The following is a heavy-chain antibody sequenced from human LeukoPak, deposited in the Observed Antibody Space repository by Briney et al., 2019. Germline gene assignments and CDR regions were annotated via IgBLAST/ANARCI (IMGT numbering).Heavy chain of an antibody. J-gene: IGHJ6*03. CDR3: ASREPDVHYYGSGSYQPNYYYYYMDV. Sequence: SVKVSCKASGGTFSSYAISWVRQAPGQGLEWMGGIIPIFGTANYAQKFQGRVTITADKSTSTAYMELSSLRSEDTAVYYCASREPDVHYYGSGSYQPNYYYYYMDVWGKGTTVTVSS. D-gene: IGHD3-10*01. V-gene: IGHV1-69*06. CDR1: GGTFSSYA. CDR2: IIPIFGTA.